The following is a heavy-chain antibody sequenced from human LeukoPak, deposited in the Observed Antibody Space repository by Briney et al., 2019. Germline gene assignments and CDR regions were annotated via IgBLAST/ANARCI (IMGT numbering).Heavy chain of an antibody. J-gene: IGHJ4*02. CDR2: IIPIFGTE. CDR1: GVTFSSYA. Sequence: SVKVSCKASGVTFSSYAISWVRQAPGQGLEWMGGIIPIFGTENYAQKFQERVTITRDMSTSTAYMELSSLRSEDTAVYYCAAGWVCSGGSCYYYFDYWGQGTLVTVSS. V-gene: IGHV1-69*05. D-gene: IGHD2-15*01. CDR3: AAGWVCSGGSCYYYFDY.